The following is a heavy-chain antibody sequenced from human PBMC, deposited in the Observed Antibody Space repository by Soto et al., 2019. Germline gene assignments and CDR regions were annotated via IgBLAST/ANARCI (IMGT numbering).Heavy chain of an antibody. CDR2: IIPIFGTA. CDR3: ARDYSSGIVGAPNWFDP. CDR1: GGTFSSYA. V-gene: IGHV1-69*13. Sequence: SVKVSCKASGGTFSSYAISWVRPAPGQGLEWMGGIIPIFGTANYAQKFQGRVTITADESTSTAYMELSSLRSEDTAVYYCARDYSSGIVGAPNWFDPWGQGTLVTVSS. J-gene: IGHJ5*02. D-gene: IGHD3-10*01.